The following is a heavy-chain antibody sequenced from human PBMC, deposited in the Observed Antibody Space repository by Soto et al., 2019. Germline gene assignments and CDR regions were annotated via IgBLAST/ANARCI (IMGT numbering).Heavy chain of an antibody. D-gene: IGHD3-22*01. CDR2: IFHSGST. J-gene: IGHJ4*02. Sequence: QVQLQESGPGLVKPSGTLSLTCAVSGGSISSSNWWSWVRQPPGKGLEWIGEIFHSGSTNYNPSLKSRVTISVDKSKNQFSLKLSAVTAADTAVYYCARGGVTYYYDSSAYYWDYWGQGTQVTGSS. CDR3: ARGGVTYYYDSSAYYWDY. V-gene: IGHV4-4*02. CDR1: GGSISSSNW.